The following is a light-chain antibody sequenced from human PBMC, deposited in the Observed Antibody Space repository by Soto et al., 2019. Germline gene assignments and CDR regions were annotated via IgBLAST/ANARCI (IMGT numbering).Light chain of an antibody. CDR2: AAS. J-gene: IGKJ1*01. V-gene: IGKV1-39*01. CDR1: QTISSW. Sequence: DVQMTQSPSTLSGSVGDRVTITCRASQTISSWLAWYQQKTGKAQQLLIYAASNLQSGVPSRFSGSGSGTDFTLTMNSLQPEDFTTYYCQQGYSTPLTFGQGTMV. CDR3: QQGYSTPLT.